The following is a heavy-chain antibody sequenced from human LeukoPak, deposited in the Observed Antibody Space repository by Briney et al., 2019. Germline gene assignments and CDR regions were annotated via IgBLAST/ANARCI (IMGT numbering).Heavy chain of an antibody. V-gene: IGHV4-34*01. D-gene: IGHD6-13*01. CDR2: INHSGST. J-gene: IGHJ1*01. CDR1: GGSFSGYY. CDR3: ARGHTYSGSWAH. Sequence: PSETLSLTCAVYGGSFSGYYWSWIRQPPGKGLEWIGEINHSGSTNYNPSLKSRVTISVDTSKNQFSLKLSSVTAADTAVYYCARGHTYSGSWAHWGQGTLVTVSS.